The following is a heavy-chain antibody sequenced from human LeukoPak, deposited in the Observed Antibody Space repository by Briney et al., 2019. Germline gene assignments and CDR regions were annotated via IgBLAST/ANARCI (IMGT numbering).Heavy chain of an antibody. D-gene: IGHD6-6*01. V-gene: IGHV3-21*01. Sequence: GGSLRLSCAASGFTFSSYSMNWVRQAPGKGLEWVSSISSSSSYIYYADSVKGPFTISRDNAKNSLYLQMNSLRAEDTAVYYCARDLRSGVAARPALPFDYWGQGTLVTVSS. CDR3: ARDLRSGVAARPALPFDY. CDR2: ISSSSSYI. J-gene: IGHJ4*02. CDR1: GFTFSSYS.